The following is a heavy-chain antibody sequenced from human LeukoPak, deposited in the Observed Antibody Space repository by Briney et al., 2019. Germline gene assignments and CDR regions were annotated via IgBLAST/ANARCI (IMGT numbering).Heavy chain of an antibody. Sequence: SHTLSLTCAISGDSVSSYNIAWKWIGQSPSRGLEWLGRTYFMSTWYTDYAISVKRRITINPDTSKNLFSLHLNSVNPADTAVYYCAKGCGFLSGYYTGSKYSQHWGQGTLVTVSP. J-gene: IGHJ1*01. CDR1: GDSVSSYNIA. D-gene: IGHD3-3*01. CDR3: AKGCGFLSGYYTGSKYSQH. CDR2: TYFMSTWYT. V-gene: IGHV6-1*01.